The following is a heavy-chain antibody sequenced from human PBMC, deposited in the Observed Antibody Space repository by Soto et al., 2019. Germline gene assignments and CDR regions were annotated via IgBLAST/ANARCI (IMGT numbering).Heavy chain of an antibody. CDR2: MYPGDSDT. J-gene: IGHJ4*01. CDR3: ARLPRDCNNTSCYYADH. D-gene: IGHD2-2*01. CDR1: EYDFNTNL. Sequence: PGASLKISCRGSEYDFNTNLFGWLRQLPGKGLEWVGIMYPGDSDTRYNPSLQGHVTLSADVTVRTAFLQWRSLKTSDTGMYFCARLPRDCNNTSCYYADHWGHGTQVTVSS. V-gene: IGHV5-51*01.